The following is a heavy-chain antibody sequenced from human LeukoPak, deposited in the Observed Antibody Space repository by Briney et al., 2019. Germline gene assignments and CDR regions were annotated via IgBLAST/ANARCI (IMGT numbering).Heavy chain of an antibody. Sequence: SETLSLTCTVSGGSISDYYCSWIRQPPGEGLEWIGHIYYSGNTNYNPSLKSRVTISVDTSKNQFSLKLSSVTAADTAVYYCARHEYGGNGPFDHWGQGTLVTVSS. CDR1: GGSISDYY. CDR3: ARHEYGGNGPFDH. V-gene: IGHV4-59*08. D-gene: IGHD4-23*01. CDR2: IYYSGNT. J-gene: IGHJ4*02.